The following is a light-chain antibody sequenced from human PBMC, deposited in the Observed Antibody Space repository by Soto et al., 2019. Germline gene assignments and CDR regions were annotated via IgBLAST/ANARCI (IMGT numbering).Light chain of an antibody. CDR1: SSNIGRNT. Sequence: QSVLTQPPSASETPEQRVTISCSGNSSNIGRNTVNWYQHLPGTTPKLLIYNNYQRPSGVPDRFSASKSGTSASLAISGLQSEDEADYYCAGWDDTLNGWVFGGGTKLTVL. V-gene: IGLV1-44*01. CDR3: AGWDDTLNGWV. J-gene: IGLJ3*02. CDR2: NNY.